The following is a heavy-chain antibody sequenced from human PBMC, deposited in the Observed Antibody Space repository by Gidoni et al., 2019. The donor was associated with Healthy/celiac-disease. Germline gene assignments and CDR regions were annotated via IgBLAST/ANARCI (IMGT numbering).Heavy chain of an antibody. CDR3: ARDPRGSSWTVYYYYYYGMDV. Sequence: RKGLEWVSSISSSSSYIYYADSVKGRFTISRDNAKNSLYLQMNSLRAEDTAVYYCARDPRGSSWTVYYYYYYGMDVWGQGTTVTVSS. D-gene: IGHD6-13*01. J-gene: IGHJ6*02. V-gene: IGHV3-21*01. CDR2: ISSSSSYI.